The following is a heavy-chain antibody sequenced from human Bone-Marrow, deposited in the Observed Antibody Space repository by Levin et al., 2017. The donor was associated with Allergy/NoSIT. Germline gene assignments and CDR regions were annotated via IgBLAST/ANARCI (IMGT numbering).Heavy chain of an antibody. Sequence: GESLKISCPDSGLTFSAYAMHWVRQAPGKGLEWLATISFDGSKEYYADSVTGRFIISRDNAKNTVYLQMNSLKTEDAAVYFCASLVFCGRDCRSRHIPLWATRPRTDAGPWRGGDSWGQGTLVAVSS. D-gene: IGHD2-21*02. V-gene: IGHV3-30-3*01. CDR1: GLTFSAYA. CDR2: ISFDGSKE. J-gene: IGHJ4*02. CDR3: ASLVFCGRDCRSRHIPLWATRPRTDAGPWRGGDS.